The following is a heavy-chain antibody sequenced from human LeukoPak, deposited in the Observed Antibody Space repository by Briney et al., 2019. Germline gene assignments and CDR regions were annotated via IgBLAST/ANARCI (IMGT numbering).Heavy chain of an antibody. CDR2: IIPIFGIA. Sequence: GASVKVSCKASGGTFSSYAISWVRQAPGQGLEWMGRIIPIFGIANYAQKFQGRVTITADKSTSTAYMELSSLRSEDTAVYYCARSEMATITYYYYYGMDVWGQGTTVTASS. D-gene: IGHD5-24*01. CDR3: ARSEMATITYYYYYGMDV. CDR1: GGTFSSYA. J-gene: IGHJ6*02. V-gene: IGHV1-69*04.